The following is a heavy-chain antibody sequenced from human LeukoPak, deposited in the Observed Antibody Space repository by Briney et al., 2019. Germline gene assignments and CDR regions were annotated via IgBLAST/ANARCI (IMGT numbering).Heavy chain of an antibody. CDR3: VSGYPPAISPRYFDY. J-gene: IGHJ4*02. CDR1: GGTFSSYA. Sequence: SSVKVSCKASGGTFSSYAISWVRQAPGQGLEWMGRIIPIFGTANYAQKFQGRVTITTDESTSTAYMELSSLRSEDTAVDYCVSGYPPAISPRYFDYWGQGTLVTVSS. CDR2: IIPIFGTA. D-gene: IGHD2-2*01. V-gene: IGHV1-69*05.